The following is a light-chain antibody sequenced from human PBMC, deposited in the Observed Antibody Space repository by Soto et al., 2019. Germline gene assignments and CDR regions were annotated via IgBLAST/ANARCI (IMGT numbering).Light chain of an antibody. V-gene: IGKV3-15*01. CDR3: QQYSSWPFT. J-gene: IGKJ3*01. CDR1: QSVSSI. Sequence: EIVMTQSPATLSVSPGERATLSCMASQSVSSILAWYQQKPGQAPRLLIYGASTRATGIPARFSGSRSATEFTLTISSLQSEDFAVYYCQQYSSWPFTFGPGTKVAIE. CDR2: GAS.